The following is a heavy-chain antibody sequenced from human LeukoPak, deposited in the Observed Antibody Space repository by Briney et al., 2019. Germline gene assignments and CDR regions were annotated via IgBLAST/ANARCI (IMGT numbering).Heavy chain of an antibody. J-gene: IGHJ3*02. CDR3: ARGRGVLMAYAFDI. D-gene: IGHD2-8*01. CDR1: GGSISSGGYY. CDR2: IYYSGST. V-gene: IGHV4-31*03. Sequence: SQTLSLTCTVSGGSISSGGYYWSWIRQHPGKGLEWIGYIYYSGSTYYNPSLKSRVTISVDTSKNQFSLNLSSLTAADTAVYYCARGRGVLMAYAFDIWGQGRRVTVSS.